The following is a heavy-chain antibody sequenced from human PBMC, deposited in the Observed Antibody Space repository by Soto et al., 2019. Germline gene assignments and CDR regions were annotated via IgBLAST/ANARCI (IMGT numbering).Heavy chain of an antibody. Sequence: SETLSLTCTVSGGSISSGGYYWSWIRQHPGKGLEWIGYIYYSGSTYYNPSLKSRVTISVDTSKNQFSLKLSSVTAADTAVYYCARVGYYDFWSGYYRSQHDAFDIWGQGTMVTVSS. CDR2: IYYSGST. D-gene: IGHD3-3*01. J-gene: IGHJ3*02. CDR3: ARVGYYDFWSGYYRSQHDAFDI. CDR1: GGSISSGGYY. V-gene: IGHV4-31*03.